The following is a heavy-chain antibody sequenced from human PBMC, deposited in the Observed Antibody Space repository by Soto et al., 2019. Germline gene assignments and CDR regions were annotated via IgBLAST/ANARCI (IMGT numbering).Heavy chain of an antibody. CDR1: GYTFTSYA. Sequence: ASVKVSCKASGYTFTSYAMHWVRQAPGQRLEWMGWINAGNGNTKYSQKFQGRVTITRDTSASTAYMELSSLRSEDTAVYYCARDLIGGRSVPRFLAYWGQGTLVTVSS. CDR2: INAGNGNT. J-gene: IGHJ4*02. D-gene: IGHD1-26*01. V-gene: IGHV1-3*01. CDR3: ARDLIGGRSVPRFLAY.